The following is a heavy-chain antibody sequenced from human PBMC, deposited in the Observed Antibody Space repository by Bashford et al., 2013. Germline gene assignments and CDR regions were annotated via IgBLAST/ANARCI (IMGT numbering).Heavy chain of an antibody. J-gene: IGHJ4*02. CDR3: ARGALYNSAWYFSY. CDR1: GGSVNSGYYY. Sequence: SETLSLTCTVSGGSVNSGYYYWSWLRQPPGKGLEWIGCIYYTESTNYNPSLKSRVTMSVDTSKNQFSLKLSSVTAADTAVYYCARGALYNSAWYFSYWGQGTLVTVSS. V-gene: IGHV4-61*01. D-gene: IGHD6-19*01. CDR2: IYYTEST.